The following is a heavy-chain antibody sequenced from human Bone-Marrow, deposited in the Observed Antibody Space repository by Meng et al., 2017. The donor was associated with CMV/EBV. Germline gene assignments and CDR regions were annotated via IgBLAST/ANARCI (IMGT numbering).Heavy chain of an antibody. CDR1: GFTFSYYD. J-gene: IGHJ6*02. Sequence: SCKASGFTFSYYDMHWVRQVTGKGLEWVSAISAAGDTYYPDSVKGRFSISRENAQNSVYLLMNSLRAGDTAVYYCARVAIRSGFGMDVWGQGTAVTVSS. V-gene: IGHV3-13*01. CDR3: ARVAIRSGFGMDV. D-gene: IGHD3-3*01. CDR2: ISAAGDT.